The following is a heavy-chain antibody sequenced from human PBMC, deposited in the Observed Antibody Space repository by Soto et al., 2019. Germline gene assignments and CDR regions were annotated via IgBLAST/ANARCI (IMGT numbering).Heavy chain of an antibody. CDR3: ARDLMGLRFFFGNYGMDV. V-gene: IGHV1-3*01. CDR2: INAGNGNT. Sequence: ASVKVSCQASGYTYTCYAMHWLRQAPGQRLEWMGWINAGNGNTKYSQKFQGRVTITRDTSASTAYMELSSLRSEDTAVYYCARDLMGLRFFFGNYGMDVWGQGTTVTVSS. D-gene: IGHD3-3*01. J-gene: IGHJ6*02. CDR1: GYTYTCYA.